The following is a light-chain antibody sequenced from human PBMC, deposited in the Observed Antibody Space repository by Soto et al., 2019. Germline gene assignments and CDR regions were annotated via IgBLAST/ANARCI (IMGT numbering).Light chain of an antibody. CDR2: AAS. Sequence: DIQMTQSPSSVSASVGDRVTITCRASQSISSWLAWYQQRPGKAPKLLIHAASNLRSGVPSRFSGSGSGTDFTLTISSLQAEDFATYYCQQANTFPFTFGPGTKVDVK. V-gene: IGKV1-12*01. CDR3: QQANTFPFT. J-gene: IGKJ3*01. CDR1: QSISSW.